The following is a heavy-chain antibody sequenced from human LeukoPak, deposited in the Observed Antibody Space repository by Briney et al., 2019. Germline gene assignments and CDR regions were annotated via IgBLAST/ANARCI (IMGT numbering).Heavy chain of an antibody. V-gene: IGHV1-69*06. D-gene: IGHD2-2*01. CDR3: AGGRTDIVVVPATLRNYYFDY. CDR2: IMPMFGKT. CDR1: GGTFSSYD. J-gene: IGHJ4*02. Sequence: ASVKVSCKASGGTFSSYDISWVRQAPGQGLEWMGGIMPMFGKTNYAQKFQGRVTTTADKATSTAYLELSSLRSEDTAVYYCAGGRTDIVVVPATLRNYYFDYWGQGTLVTVSS.